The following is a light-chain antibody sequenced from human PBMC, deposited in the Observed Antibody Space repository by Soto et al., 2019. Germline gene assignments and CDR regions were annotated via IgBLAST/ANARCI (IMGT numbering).Light chain of an antibody. CDR3: GADHGGGSNFVYV. CDR1: SGYSNYK. CDR2: VGTGGIVG. J-gene: IGLJ1*01. V-gene: IGLV9-49*01. Sequence: QLVLTQPPSVSASLGASVTLTCTLSSGYSNYKVDWYQQRPGKGPRFVMRVGTGGIVGSKGDGIPDRFSVLGSGLNRYLTINNIQEEDESDYYCGADHGGGSNFVYVFGTGTKVTVL.